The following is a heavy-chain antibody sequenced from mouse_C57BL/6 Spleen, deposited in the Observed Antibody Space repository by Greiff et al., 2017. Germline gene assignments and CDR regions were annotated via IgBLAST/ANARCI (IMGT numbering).Heavy chain of an antibody. CDR2: INPYNGGT. CDR1: GYTFTDYY. Sequence: EVQLQQSGPVLVKPGASVKMSCKASGYTFTDYYMNWVKQSHGKSLEWIGVINPYNGGTSYNQKFKGKATLTVDKSSSTAYMELNSLTSEDSAVYYCARGIYYYGSSYPFDYWGQGTTLTVSS. CDR3: ARGIYYYGSSYPFDY. J-gene: IGHJ2*01. V-gene: IGHV1-19*01. D-gene: IGHD1-1*01.